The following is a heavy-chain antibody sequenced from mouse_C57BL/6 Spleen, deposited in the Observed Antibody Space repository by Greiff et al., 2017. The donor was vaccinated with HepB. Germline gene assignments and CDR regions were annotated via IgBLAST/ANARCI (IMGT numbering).Heavy chain of an antibody. Sequence: EVKLVESGGGLVQPKGSLKLSCAASGFSFNTYAMNWVRQAPGKGLEWVARIRSKSNNYATYYADSVKDRFTISRDDSESMLYLQMNNLKTEDTAMYYCCYDGPWFAYWGQGTLVTVSA. CDR1: GFSFNTYA. J-gene: IGHJ3*01. D-gene: IGHD2-3*01. V-gene: IGHV10-1*01. CDR3: CYDGPWFAY. CDR2: IRSKSNNYAT.